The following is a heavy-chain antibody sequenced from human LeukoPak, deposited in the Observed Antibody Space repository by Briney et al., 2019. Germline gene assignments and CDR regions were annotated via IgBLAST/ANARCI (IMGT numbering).Heavy chain of an antibody. CDR2: ISPAGGTT. Sequence: GSLRLFWAVSGFTFSSEAMGWVRQLPGGGLEWVSTISPAGGTTYYAESMKGRFTISRDNSKSTLYLQMNSLRVEDTAVYYCTKVRSGSSSWALRVFDYWGQGALVTVSS. CDR1: GFTFSSEA. J-gene: IGHJ4*02. CDR3: TKVRSGSSSWALRVFDY. V-gene: IGHV3-23*01. D-gene: IGHD6-13*01.